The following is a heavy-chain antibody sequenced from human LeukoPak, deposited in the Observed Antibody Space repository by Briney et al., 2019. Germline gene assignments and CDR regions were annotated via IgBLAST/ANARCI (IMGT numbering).Heavy chain of an antibody. CDR3: ARGIRHSSSDCHDVFDI. V-gene: IGHV3-21*01. CDR2: ISSSSRSI. CDR1: VFTFSAYS. J-gene: IGHJ3*02. Sequence: GGSLRLSCVASVFTFSAYSMNWDRQAPGRGLEWVSAISSSSRSIYNADSVKGRFTISRDNAKNSMYLKMNSLRGEDTAVYYCARGIRHSSSDCHDVFDISGEGRMVSVSS. D-gene: IGHD3-22*01.